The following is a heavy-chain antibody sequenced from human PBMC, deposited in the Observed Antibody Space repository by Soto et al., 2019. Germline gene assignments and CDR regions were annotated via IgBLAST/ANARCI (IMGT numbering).Heavy chain of an antibody. CDR2: ISGSGGST. V-gene: IGHV3-23*01. J-gene: IGHJ3*02. CDR1: GFTFSSYA. D-gene: IGHD2-2*02. CDR3: AKDSDIVVVPAAIRWGAFDI. Sequence: EVQLLESGGGLVQPGGSLRLSCAASGFTFSSYAMSWVRQAPGKGLEWVSAISGSGGSTYYADSVKGRFTISRDNSKNTVYLKRNSLRAEDTAVYYCAKDSDIVVVPAAIRWGAFDIWGQGTMVTVSS.